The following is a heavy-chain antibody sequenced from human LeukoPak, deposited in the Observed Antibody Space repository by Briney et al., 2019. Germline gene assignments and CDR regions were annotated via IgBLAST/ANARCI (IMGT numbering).Heavy chain of an antibody. D-gene: IGHD5-12*01. Sequence: GGSLRLSCAASGFTFRSYAMSWVRQAPGKGLEWVSGISGSGGSTYYADSVKGRFTISRDNSKNTLYLQMNSLRAEDTAVYHCAKVDESGYPYFDYWGQGTLVTVSS. V-gene: IGHV3-23*01. CDR2: ISGSGGST. J-gene: IGHJ4*02. CDR1: GFTFRSYA. CDR3: AKVDESGYPYFDY.